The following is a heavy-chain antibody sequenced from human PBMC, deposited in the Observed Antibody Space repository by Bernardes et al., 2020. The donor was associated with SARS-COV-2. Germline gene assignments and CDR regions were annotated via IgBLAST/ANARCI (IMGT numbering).Heavy chain of an antibody. Sequence: ASVKVSCKASGYTFTSYDINWVRQATGQGLEWMGWMNPNSGNTGYAQKFQGRVTMTRNTSISTAYMELSSLRSEDTAVYYCAGAKRGSVGADYYYYYGMDVWGQGTTVTVSS. J-gene: IGHJ6*02. CDR2: MNPNSGNT. CDR3: AGAKRGSVGADYYYYYGMDV. V-gene: IGHV1-8*01. D-gene: IGHD3-16*01. CDR1: GYTFTSYD.